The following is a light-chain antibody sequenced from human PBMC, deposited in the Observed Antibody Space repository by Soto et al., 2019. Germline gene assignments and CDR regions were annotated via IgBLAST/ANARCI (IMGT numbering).Light chain of an antibody. CDR2: DAF. Sequence: EKVMTQSPATLSVSPGERATLSCRASQNVKSRLAWYQQKPGQAPRLLIYDAFTRATGIPARFSGSASGTEFTLTISSLQSEDFAVYYCQQYDEWPLTHGGGTKVEIK. CDR1: QNVKSR. J-gene: IGKJ4*01. CDR3: QQYDEWPLT. V-gene: IGKV3-15*01.